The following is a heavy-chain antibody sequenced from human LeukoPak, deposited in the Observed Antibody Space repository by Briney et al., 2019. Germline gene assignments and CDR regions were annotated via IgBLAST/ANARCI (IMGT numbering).Heavy chain of an antibody. CDR3: ASPYDSSGYYY. CDR1: GIPFNNYA. J-gene: IGHJ4*02. Sequence: ASVKVSCKASGIPFNNYAISWVRQAPGQGLEWMGGIIPIFGTVNYGQKFQGRVTITADESTRTANMELSGLRSEDTAVYYCASPYDSSGYYYWGQGTLVTVSS. D-gene: IGHD3-22*01. V-gene: IGHV1-69*13. CDR2: IIPIFGTV.